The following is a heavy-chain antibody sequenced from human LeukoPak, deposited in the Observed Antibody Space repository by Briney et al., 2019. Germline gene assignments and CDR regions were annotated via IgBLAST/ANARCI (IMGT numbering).Heavy chain of an antibody. Sequence: SVKVSRKASGGTFSSYAISWVRQAPGQGLEWMGEIIPIFGTANYAQKFQGRVTITADESTSTAYMELSSLRSEDTAVYYCARAFIADFWSGYYYYYYYMDVWGKGTTVTVSS. CDR3: ARAFIADFWSGYYYYYYYMDV. CDR1: GGTFSSYA. J-gene: IGHJ6*03. CDR2: IIPIFGTA. V-gene: IGHV1-69*13. D-gene: IGHD3-3*01.